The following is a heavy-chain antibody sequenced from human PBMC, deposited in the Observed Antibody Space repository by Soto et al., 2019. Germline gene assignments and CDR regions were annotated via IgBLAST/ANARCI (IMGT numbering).Heavy chain of an antibody. J-gene: IGHJ6*02. CDR3: AAEGSGSYYGLYYYYGMHX. Sequence: SVKVSCKASGFTFTSSAVQWVRQARGQRLEWIGLIVVFSGNTNYAHKFQERVTITRDMSTSTAYMELSSLRYEETALYYCAAEGSGSYYGLYYYYGMHXWGQGTTVTVS. V-gene: IGHV1-58*01. CDR2: IVVFSGNT. CDR1: GFTFTSSA. D-gene: IGHD3-10*01.